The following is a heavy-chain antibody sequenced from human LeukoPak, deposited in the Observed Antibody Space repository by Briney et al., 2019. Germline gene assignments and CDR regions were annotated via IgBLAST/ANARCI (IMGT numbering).Heavy chain of an antibody. CDR2: IYTSGNT. V-gene: IGHV4-4*07. CDR3: ARGLSHSKHI. J-gene: IGHJ3*02. CDR1: GGSMSSYY. Sequence: PSETLSLTCTLSGGSMSSYYWSWIRQPAGKGLEWIGRIYTSGNTNYIPSLKSRVTMSVDTSKNQFSLKLTSVTAADTAVYYCARGLSHSKHIWGQGTMVTVSS. D-gene: IGHD2/OR15-2a*01.